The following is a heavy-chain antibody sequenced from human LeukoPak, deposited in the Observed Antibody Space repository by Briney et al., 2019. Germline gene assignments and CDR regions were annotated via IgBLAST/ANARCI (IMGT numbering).Heavy chain of an antibody. D-gene: IGHD2-21*02. CDR2: ISYDGSNK. V-gene: IGHV3-30*04. CDR3: ARQYCGGDCYPFDY. J-gene: IGHJ4*02. Sequence: GGSLRLSCAASGFTFSSYAMHWFRQAPGKGLEWVAVISYDGSNKYYADSVKGRFTISRDNSKNTLYLQMNSLRAEDTAVYYCARQYCGGDCYPFDYWGQGTLVTVSS. CDR1: GFTFSSYA.